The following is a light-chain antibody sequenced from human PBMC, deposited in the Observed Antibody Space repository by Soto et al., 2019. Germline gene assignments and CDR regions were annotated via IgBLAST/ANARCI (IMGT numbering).Light chain of an antibody. CDR2: GAS. CDR3: QQYNNWPLT. CDR1: QTVSTN. Sequence: IVLTQSPGTLSLSPGERATLSCRASQTVSTNFLAWYQQKPGQAPRLLIYGASTRATGIPARFSGSGSGTEFTLTISSLQSEDFAVYCCQQYNNWPLTFGPGTRLEIK. V-gene: IGKV3-15*01. J-gene: IGKJ5*01.